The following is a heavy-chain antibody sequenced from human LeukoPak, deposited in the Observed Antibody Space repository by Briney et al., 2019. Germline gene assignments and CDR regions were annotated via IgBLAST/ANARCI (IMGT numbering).Heavy chain of an antibody. CDR1: GGSISSYY. Sequence: PSETLSLTCTVSGGSISSYYWSWIRQPPGKGLEWIGYIYYSGSTNYNPSLKSRVTISVDTSKNQFSLKLSSVTAADTAVYYCARCSQRGSCLDYWGQGTLVTVSS. CDR3: ARCSQRGSCLDY. V-gene: IGHV4-59*01. D-gene: IGHD2-15*01. J-gene: IGHJ4*02. CDR2: IYYSGST.